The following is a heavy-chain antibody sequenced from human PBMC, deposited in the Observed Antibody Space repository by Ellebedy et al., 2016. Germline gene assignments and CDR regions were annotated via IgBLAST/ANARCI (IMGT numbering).Heavy chain of an antibody. Sequence: GESLKISXAASGFTFNTYVMSWVRQAPGKGLEWVSGLTSSGESTYYADSVKGRFTISRDNSKNTLYLQMNSLTVGDTAVYYCAKDRESSYGAFDHWGQGHLVTVSS. V-gene: IGHV3-23*01. CDR3: AKDRESSYGAFDH. J-gene: IGHJ4*02. CDR1: GFTFNTYV. CDR2: LTSSGEST. D-gene: IGHD5-18*01.